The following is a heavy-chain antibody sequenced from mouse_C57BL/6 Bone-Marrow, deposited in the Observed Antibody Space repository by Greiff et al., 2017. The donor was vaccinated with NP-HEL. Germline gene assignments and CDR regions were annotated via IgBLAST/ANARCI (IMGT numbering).Heavy chain of an antibody. J-gene: IGHJ3*01. CDR3: TRGGYYSRFAY. Sequence: DVMLVESGEGLVKPGGSLKLSCAASGFTFSSYAMSWVRQTPEKRLEWVAYISSGGDYIYFADTVKGRFTISRDNARNTLYLQMSSLKAEDTAMYYCTRGGYYSRFAYWGQGTLVTVSA. V-gene: IGHV5-9-1*02. CDR1: GFTFSSYA. D-gene: IGHD2-5*01. CDR2: ISSGGDYI.